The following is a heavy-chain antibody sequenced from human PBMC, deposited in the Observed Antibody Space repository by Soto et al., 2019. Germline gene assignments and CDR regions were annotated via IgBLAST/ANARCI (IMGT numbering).Heavy chain of an antibody. Sequence: EVQLLESGGGLVRPGGSLRLSCVVSGFTFSSYAMTWVRQAPGKGLEWVSTLNGRATEKYHADSVRGRFTISRDISKSTLYLQMNSLRAEDSAIYYCAKGYSDSSWSHLDFWGQGTLVTVSS. CDR3: AKGYSDSSWSHLDF. D-gene: IGHD6-13*01. V-gene: IGHV3-23*01. CDR1: GFTFSSYA. CDR2: LNGRATEK. J-gene: IGHJ4*02.